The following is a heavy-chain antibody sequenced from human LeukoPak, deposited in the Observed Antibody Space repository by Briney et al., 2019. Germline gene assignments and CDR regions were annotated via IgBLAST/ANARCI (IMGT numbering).Heavy chain of an antibody. CDR2: IYHSGGT. V-gene: IGHV4-38-2*01. J-gene: IGHJ4*02. CDR1: GYSISSGHY. Sequence: SETLSLTCAVSGYSISSGHYWGWIRQPPGKGLEWIGSIYHSGGTYYNPSLKSRVTISVDTSKNQFSLKMKSVTAADMAVYYCAGFTPAVDYCSQGTLVTVSS. D-gene: IGHD3-10*01. CDR3: AGFTPAVDY.